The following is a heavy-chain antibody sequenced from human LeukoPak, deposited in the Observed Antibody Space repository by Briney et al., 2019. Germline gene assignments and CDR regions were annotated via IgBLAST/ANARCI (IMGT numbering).Heavy chain of an antibody. Sequence: PGGSLRLSCAASGFTFSDYYMSWIRQAPGKGLEWVSGISWNSGSIGYADSVKGRFTISRDNAKNSLYLQMNSLRAEDTALYYCAKDSGSNQWLVRFYYFDYWGQGTLVTVSS. CDR2: ISWNSGSI. J-gene: IGHJ4*02. CDR1: GFTFSDYY. D-gene: IGHD6-19*01. V-gene: IGHV3-9*01. CDR3: AKDSGSNQWLVRFYYFDY.